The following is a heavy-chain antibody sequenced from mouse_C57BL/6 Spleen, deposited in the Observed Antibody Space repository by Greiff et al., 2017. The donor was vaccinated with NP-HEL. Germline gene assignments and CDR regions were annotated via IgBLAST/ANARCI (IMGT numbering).Heavy chain of an antibody. D-gene: IGHD1-1*01. CDR1: GFNIKNTY. Sequence: VQLQQSVAELVRPGASVKLSCTASGFNIKNTYMHWVKQRPEQGLEWIGRIDPANGNTKYAPKFQGKATITADTSSNQAYLQLRRLTSEDTAIYYCARRSSPYYYAMDYWGQGTSVTVSS. CDR2: IDPANGNT. CDR3: ARRSSPYYYAMDY. V-gene: IGHV14-3*01. J-gene: IGHJ4*01.